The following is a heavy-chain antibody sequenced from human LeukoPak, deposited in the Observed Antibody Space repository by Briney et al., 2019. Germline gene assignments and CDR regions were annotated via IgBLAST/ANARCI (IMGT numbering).Heavy chain of an antibody. CDR2: VGHEDGTT. V-gene: IGHV1-24*01. CDR3: ATGAIVFDY. J-gene: IGHJ4*02. Sequence: ASVRVSCKVSVATLSKKSIDWVRQAHGKGLEGMGSVGHEDGTTIHAQKFQGRFNMTVDTATDTAYMEMSTLMSEDTAISYCATGAIVFDYWGQGTLVTVSS. D-gene: IGHD3-22*01. CDR1: VATLSKKS.